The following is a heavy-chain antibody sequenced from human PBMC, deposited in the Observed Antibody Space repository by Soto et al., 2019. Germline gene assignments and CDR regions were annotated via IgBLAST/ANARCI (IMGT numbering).Heavy chain of an antibody. CDR2: INPTFGTE. CDR3: ASEGYCTNGVCPNWFDP. J-gene: IGHJ5*02. V-gene: IGHV1-69*01. CDR1: GGTFSSYA. D-gene: IGHD2-8*01. Sequence: QAPLVQSGAEVKTPGSSVKVSCKASGGTFSSYAISWVRQAPGQGLEWMGGINPTFGTENYAQQFQGRVTITADESTSTAYMELSSLRSEDTAVYYCASEGYCTNGVCPNWFDPLDQGTLVTVSS.